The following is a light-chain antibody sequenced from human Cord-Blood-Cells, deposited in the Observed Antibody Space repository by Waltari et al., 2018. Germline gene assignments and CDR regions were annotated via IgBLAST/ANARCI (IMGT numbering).Light chain of an antibody. CDR1: SSDVGSYYL. CDR3: CSYAGSSTVV. CDR2: EGS. Sequence: QSALTQPASVSGSPGQSITISCTGTSSDVGSYYLVSRYQQHPGKAPKPMIYEGSKRPSGVSNLFSGSKSGNTASLTSSGLQADVEADYYCCSYAGSSTVVFGGGTKLTVL. V-gene: IGLV2-23*01. J-gene: IGLJ2*01.